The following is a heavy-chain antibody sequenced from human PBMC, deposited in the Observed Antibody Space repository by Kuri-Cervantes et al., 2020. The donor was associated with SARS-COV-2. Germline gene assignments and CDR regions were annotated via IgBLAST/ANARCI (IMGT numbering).Heavy chain of an antibody. Sequence: SETLSLTCTVSGGSISSSSYYWGWIRQPPGKGLEWIGSIYHSGSTNYNPSLKSRVTISVDTSKNQFSLKLSSVTAADTAVYYCARSSAAAGPYNWFDPWGQGTLITVSS. J-gene: IGHJ5*02. CDR1: GGSISSSSYY. V-gene: IGHV4-39*01. D-gene: IGHD6-13*01. CDR3: ARSSAAAGPYNWFDP. CDR2: IYHSGST.